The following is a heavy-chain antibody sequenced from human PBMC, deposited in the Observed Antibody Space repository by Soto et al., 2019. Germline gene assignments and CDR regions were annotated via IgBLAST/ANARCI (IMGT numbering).Heavy chain of an antibody. CDR3: ARDGVSGPTYYYRGMDV. J-gene: IGHJ6*02. Sequence: SVKVSCKASGGTFSSYAISWVRQAPGQGLEWMGGIIPIFGTANYAQKFQGRVTITADKSTSTAYMELSSLRSEDTAVYYCARDGVSGPTYYYRGMDVWGQGTTVTVSS. CDR2: IIPIFGTA. CDR1: GGTFSSYA. V-gene: IGHV1-69*06. D-gene: IGHD1-1*01.